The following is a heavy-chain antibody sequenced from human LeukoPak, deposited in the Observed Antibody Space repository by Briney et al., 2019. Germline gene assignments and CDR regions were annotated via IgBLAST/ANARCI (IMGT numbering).Heavy chain of an antibody. D-gene: IGHD2/OR15-2a*01. Sequence: SETLSLTCTVSGGSISSYYWSWIRQPPGKGLEWIAYISDIGSINYNPSLKSRATISLDTSKNQFSLKLSSVTAADTAVYYCAGHHPRNTVDFWGQGTLVTVSS. J-gene: IGHJ4*02. CDR1: GGSISSYY. V-gene: IGHV4-59*08. CDR3: AGHHPRNTVDF. CDR2: ISDIGSI.